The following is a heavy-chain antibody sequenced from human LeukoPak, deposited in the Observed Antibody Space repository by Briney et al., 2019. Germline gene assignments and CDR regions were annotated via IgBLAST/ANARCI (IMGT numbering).Heavy chain of an antibody. CDR3: ARDHLQAFDY. Sequence: SETLSLACTVSGGSISSYYWSWIRQPPGKGLEWIGYIYYSGSTNYNPSLKSRVTISVDTSKNQFSLKLSSVTAADTAVYYCARDHLQAFDYWGQGTLVTVSS. CDR2: IYYSGST. CDR1: GGSISSYY. D-gene: IGHD3-3*02. V-gene: IGHV4-59*01. J-gene: IGHJ4*02.